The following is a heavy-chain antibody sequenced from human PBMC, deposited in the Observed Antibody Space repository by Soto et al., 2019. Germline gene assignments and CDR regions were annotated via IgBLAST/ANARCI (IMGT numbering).Heavy chain of an antibody. Sequence: ASVKVSCKVSGYTLTELSMHWVRQAPGKGLEWMGGFDPEDGETIYAQKFQGRVTMTGDTSTDTAYMELSSLRSEDTAVYYCGASRYSGFDFPDFWGQGTLVTVSS. CDR3: GASRYSGFDFPDF. J-gene: IGHJ4*02. CDR1: GYTLTELS. V-gene: IGHV1-24*01. D-gene: IGHD5-12*01. CDR2: FDPEDGET.